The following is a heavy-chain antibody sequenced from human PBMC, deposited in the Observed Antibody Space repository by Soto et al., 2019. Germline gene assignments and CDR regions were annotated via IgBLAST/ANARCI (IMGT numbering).Heavy chain of an antibody. J-gene: IGHJ5*02. CDR1: GGSISGSSYY. Sequence: PSETLSLTCTVSGGSISGSSYYWGWIRQPPGKGLEWIGEINHSGSTKYNPSLKSRVTISLDTSKKQFSLRLTSVTAADAAVYYCGNWIDPWGQGTLVTVSS. V-gene: IGHV4-39*01. CDR3: GNWIDP. CDR2: INHSGST.